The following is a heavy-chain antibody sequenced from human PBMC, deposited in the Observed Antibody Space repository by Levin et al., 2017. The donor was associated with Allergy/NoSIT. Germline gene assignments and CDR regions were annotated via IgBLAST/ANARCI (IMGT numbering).Heavy chain of an antibody. CDR2: INHSGST. CDR1: GGSFSGYY. V-gene: IGHV4-34*01. CDR3: EETKYCSGGSCSHNNWFDP. J-gene: IGHJ5*02. D-gene: IGHD2-15*01. Sequence: SQTLSLTCAVYGGSFSGYYWSWIRQPPGKGLEWVGEINHSGSTNYNPSLKSRVTISGDTSKNQFSLKLRSVTAADTAVYYCEETKYCSGGSCSHNNWFDPWGQGTLVTVSS.